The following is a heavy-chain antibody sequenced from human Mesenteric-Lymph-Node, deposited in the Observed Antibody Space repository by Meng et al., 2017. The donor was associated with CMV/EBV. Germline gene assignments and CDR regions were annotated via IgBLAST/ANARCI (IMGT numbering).Heavy chain of an antibody. Sequence: SETLSLTCTVSNGPISSYYWNWIRQPPGKGLEWIGSIYHSGSTNYNPSLKSRVTMSVDTSKNQFSLNLRSATAADTAMYYCARVRGSSVVDYWGQGTLVTVSS. CDR1: NGPISSYY. CDR2: IYHSGST. D-gene: IGHD6-6*01. CDR3: ARVRGSSVVDY. J-gene: IGHJ4*01. V-gene: IGHV4-59*01.